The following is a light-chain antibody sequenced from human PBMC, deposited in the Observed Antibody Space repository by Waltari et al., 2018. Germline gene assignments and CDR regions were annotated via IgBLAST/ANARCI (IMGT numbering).Light chain of an antibody. V-gene: IGLV2-14*01. CDR1: SSDGGGYNY. CDR2: DVS. CDR3: SSYTSSSTYV. Sequence: QAALTQPASVSGSPGQAITISCTGTSSDGGGYNYGSCYQQHPGKAPKLMIYDVSKRPSGGSNRFSGSKSGNPASLTISGLHAEDEADYYCSSYTSSSTYVFGTGTTATVL. J-gene: IGLJ1*01.